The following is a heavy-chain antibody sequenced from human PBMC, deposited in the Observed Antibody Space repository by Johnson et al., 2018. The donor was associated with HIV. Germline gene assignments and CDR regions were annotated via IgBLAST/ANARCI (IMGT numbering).Heavy chain of an antibody. D-gene: IGHD3-16*01. CDR3: ARDRLMTATLFPDAFDI. CDR1: GFSFSSNW. Sequence: LVESGGGLVQPGGSLRLSCAASGFSFSSNWMSWVRQAPGKGLEWVANIKEDGSEKYYVDSVKGRFTISRDNSKTTLYLQMNSLRAEDTAVYYCARDRLMTATLFPDAFDIWGQGTMVTVSS. J-gene: IGHJ3*02. V-gene: IGHV3-7*01. CDR2: IKEDGSEK.